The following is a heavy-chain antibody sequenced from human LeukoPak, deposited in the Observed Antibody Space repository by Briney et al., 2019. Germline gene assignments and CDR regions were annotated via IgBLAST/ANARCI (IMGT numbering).Heavy chain of an antibody. CDR1: GGSISSGDYY. J-gene: IGHJ3*02. D-gene: IGHD3-22*01. V-gene: IGHV4-30-4*01. CDR2: IYYSGST. Sequence: SQTLSLTCTVSGGSISSGDYYWSWIRQPPGKGLERIGYIYYSGSTYYNPSLKSRVTISVDTSKNQFSLKLSSVTAADTAVYYCARVATYYYDSSGYYPDAFDIWGQGTMVTVSS. CDR3: ARVATYYYDSSGYYPDAFDI.